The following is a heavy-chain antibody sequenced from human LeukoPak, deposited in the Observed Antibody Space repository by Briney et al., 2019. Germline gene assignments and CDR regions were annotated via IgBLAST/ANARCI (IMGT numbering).Heavy chain of an antibody. CDR2: INVEGTTT. J-gene: IGHJ4*02. CDR3: TRGGEEPFDY. Sequence: GGSLRLSCAGSGFTFTRFWMHWVRQAPGKGLVWVSRINVEGTTTTYADSVEGRFTISRDENTLYLQMNHLRVDDTAVYYCTRGGEEPFDYWGQGTLVTVSS. CDR1: GFTFTRFW. D-gene: IGHD3-10*01. V-gene: IGHV3-74*01.